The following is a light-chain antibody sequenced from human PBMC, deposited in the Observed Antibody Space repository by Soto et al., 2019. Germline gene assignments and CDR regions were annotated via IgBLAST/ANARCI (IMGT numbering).Light chain of an antibody. V-gene: IGKV1-5*01. J-gene: IGKJ1*01. CDR3: QQYHSYWT. CDR2: DSS. CDR1: QSVSSR. Sequence: DFQMTQSPSTLSASVGDRATITCRASQSVSSRLAWFQQKPVKAPKLLIYDSSRMESGVPQRFSGSGSGTDFTLTISSLQTDDFSTYYCQQYHSYWTFGQGTKVDIK.